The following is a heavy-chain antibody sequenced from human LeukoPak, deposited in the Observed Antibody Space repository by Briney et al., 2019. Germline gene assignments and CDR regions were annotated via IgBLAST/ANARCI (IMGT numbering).Heavy chain of an antibody. J-gene: IGHJ4*02. CDR2: IYYSGST. Sequence: SETLSLTCTVSGGSISSSSYYWGWIRQPPEKGLEWIGSIYYSGSTYYNPSLKSRVTISVDTSKNQFSLKLSSVTAADTAVYYCARQGAGEVVVVPAAMLNFDYWGQGTLVTVSS. CDR1: GGSISSSSYY. V-gene: IGHV4-39*01. D-gene: IGHD2-2*01. CDR3: ARQGAGEVVVVPAAMLNFDY.